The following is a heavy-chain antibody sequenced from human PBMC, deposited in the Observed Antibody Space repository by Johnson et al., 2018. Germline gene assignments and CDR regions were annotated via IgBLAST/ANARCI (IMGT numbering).Heavy chain of an antibody. CDR3: AADPRRSGDSIDAFDI. CDR2: IVAGRSDT. CDR1: GLNFNRAA. Sequence: QLVESGPEVKKPGTSVEVSCKASGLNFNRAAVQWVRETPGQGLEWLGWIVAGRSDTYYAQKLRERVTINRDMSTSTAYMELTSLRAEDTAVYYCAADPRRSGDSIDAFDIWGQGTMVTVSS. D-gene: IGHD4-17*01. V-gene: IGHV1-58*01. J-gene: IGHJ3*02.